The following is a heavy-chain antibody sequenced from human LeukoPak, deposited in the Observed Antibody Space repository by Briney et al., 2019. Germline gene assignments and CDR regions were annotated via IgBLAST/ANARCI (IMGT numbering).Heavy chain of an antibody. CDR2: ISAYNGNT. V-gene: IGHV1-18*01. J-gene: IGHJ4*02. CDR1: GYTFTTYG. CDR3: AKDRYSSGYNGYFDY. Sequence: ASVKVSCKASGYTFTTYGISWVRQAPGQGLEWMGWISAYNGNTNYAQKLQGRVTMTTDTSTSTAYMELRSLRSDDTAVYYCAKDRYSSGYNGYFDYWGQGTLVTVSS. D-gene: IGHD6-19*01.